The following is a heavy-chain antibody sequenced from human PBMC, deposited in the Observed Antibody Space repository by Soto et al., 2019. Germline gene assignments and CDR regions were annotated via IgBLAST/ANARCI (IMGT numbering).Heavy chain of an antibody. CDR3: ARDLGSSSWSPFDY. J-gene: IGHJ4*02. V-gene: IGHV1-3*01. CDR1: GYTFTSYA. D-gene: IGHD6-13*01. Sequence: ASVKVSCKASGYTFTSYAMHWVRQAPGQRLEWMGWINAGNGNTKYSQKFQGRVTTTRDTSASTAYMELSSLRSEDTAVYYCARDLGSSSWSPFDYWGQGTLVTVSS. CDR2: INAGNGNT.